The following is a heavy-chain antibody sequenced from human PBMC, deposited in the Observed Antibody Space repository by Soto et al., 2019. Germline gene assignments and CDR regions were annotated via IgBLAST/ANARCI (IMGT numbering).Heavy chain of an antibody. CDR3: ARGRGQRSGWVHYYYYGMDV. J-gene: IGHJ6*02. CDR1: GDSFSGYD. D-gene: IGHD6-19*01. V-gene: IGHV4-34*01. Sequence: QVQLQQWGAGLLKPSETLSLTCAVYGDSFSGYDWSWVRQSPGKGQEWIGEIDHTGTTKSNPSLRIQVTIAEDTSKKQFSLKLRAVTAADTAVYYCARGRGQRSGWVHYYYYGMDVWGQGTTVTVSS. CDR2: IDHTGTT.